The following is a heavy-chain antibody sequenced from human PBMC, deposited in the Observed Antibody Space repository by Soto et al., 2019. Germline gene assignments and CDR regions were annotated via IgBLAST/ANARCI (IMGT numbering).Heavy chain of an antibody. Sequence: SETLSLTCAVYGGSFSGYYWSWIRQPPGKGLEWIGEINHSGSTNYNPSIKSRVTISVDTSKNQFSLKLSSVTAADTAVYYCARVLEMATINYWGQGTLVTVAS. CDR3: ARVLEMATINY. CDR2: INHSGST. J-gene: IGHJ4*02. V-gene: IGHV4-34*01. D-gene: IGHD5-12*01. CDR1: GGSFSGYY.